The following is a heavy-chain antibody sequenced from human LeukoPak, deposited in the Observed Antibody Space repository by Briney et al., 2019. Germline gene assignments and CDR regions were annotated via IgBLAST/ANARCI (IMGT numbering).Heavy chain of an antibody. CDR3: ARDGSGFKACFQH. CDR2: INPNSGGT. CDR1: GYTFTGYY. V-gene: IGHV1-2*02. Sequence: ASVKVSCKASGYTFTGYYMHWVRQAPGQGLEWMGWINPNSGGTNYAQKFQGRVTMTRDTSISTAYMELSRLRSDDTAVYYCARDGSGFKACFQHWGQGTLVTVSS. J-gene: IGHJ1*01. D-gene: IGHD3-10*01.